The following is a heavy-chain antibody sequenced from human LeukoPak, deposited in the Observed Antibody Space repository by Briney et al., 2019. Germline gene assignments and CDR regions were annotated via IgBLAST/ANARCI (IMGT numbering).Heavy chain of an antibody. V-gene: IGHV3-7*03. Sequence: PGGSLRLSCAVSGFNFRDHWMDWVRQAPGKGLEWVGHIKNDGSESYYVDSLKGRFSISRDNTNNALYLQMNSLRVEDTAVYYCAKNNGWFHLAQWGQGTLVTVSP. CDR2: IKNDGSES. CDR3: AKNNGWFHLAQ. J-gene: IGHJ4*02. CDR1: GFNFRDHW. D-gene: IGHD6-19*01.